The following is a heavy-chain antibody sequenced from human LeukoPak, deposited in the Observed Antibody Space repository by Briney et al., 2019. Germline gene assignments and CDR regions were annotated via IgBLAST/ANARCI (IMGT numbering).Heavy chain of an antibody. D-gene: IGHD4-11*01. V-gene: IGHV3-64*02. Sequence: GGSLRLSCAASGFSFSIFAMHWVRQAPGKPLEYVSAITDDGATTYYADSVKGRFTISRDNSKNTLYLQMGSLRPEDMAVYFCVRWGYYSNYDNWGQGTLVTVSS. J-gene: IGHJ4*02. CDR2: ITDDGATT. CDR1: GFSFSIFA. CDR3: VRWGYYSNYDN.